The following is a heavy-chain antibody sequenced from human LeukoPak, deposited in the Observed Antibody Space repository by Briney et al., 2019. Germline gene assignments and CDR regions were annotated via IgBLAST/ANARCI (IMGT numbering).Heavy chain of an antibody. J-gene: IGHJ4*02. Sequence: SVKVSCKASGGTFRSYAISWVRQAPGQGLEWMGRIIPIFGTANYAQKFQGRVTITTDESTSTAYMELSSLRSEDTAVYYCARDAQYSSSSAYFDYWGQGTLVTVSS. CDR1: GGTFRSYA. D-gene: IGHD6-6*01. V-gene: IGHV1-69*05. CDR2: IIPIFGTA. CDR3: ARDAQYSSSSAYFDY.